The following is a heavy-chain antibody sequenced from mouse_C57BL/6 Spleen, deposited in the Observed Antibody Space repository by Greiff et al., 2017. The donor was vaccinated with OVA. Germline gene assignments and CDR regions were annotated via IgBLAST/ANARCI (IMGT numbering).Heavy chain of an antibody. CDR3: ASYSNYGYFEV. J-gene: IGHJ1*03. V-gene: IGHV1-72*01. D-gene: IGHD2-5*01. CDR2: IDPNSGGT. Sequence: QVQLQQPGAELVKPGASVQLSCKASGYTFTSYWMHWVKQRPGRGLEWIGRIDPNSGGTKYNEKFKSKATLTVDKPSSTAYMQLSSLTSEDSAVYYCASYSNYGYFEVWGTGTTVTVSS. CDR1: GYTFTSYW.